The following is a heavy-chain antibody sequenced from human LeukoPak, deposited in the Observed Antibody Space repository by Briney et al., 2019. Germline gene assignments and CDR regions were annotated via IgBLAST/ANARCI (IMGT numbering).Heavy chain of an antibody. Sequence: SGTLSLTCAVYGGSFSGYYWSWIRQPPGKGLEWIGEINHSGSTNYNPSLKSRVTISVDTSKNQFSLKLSSVTAADTAVYYCARGPYDWYFDLWGRGTLVTVSS. CDR2: INHSGST. D-gene: IGHD2-21*01. CDR1: GGSFSGYY. J-gene: IGHJ2*01. CDR3: ARGPYDWYFDL. V-gene: IGHV4-34*01.